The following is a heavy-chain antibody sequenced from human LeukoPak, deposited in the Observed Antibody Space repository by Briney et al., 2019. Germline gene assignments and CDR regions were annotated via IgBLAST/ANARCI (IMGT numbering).Heavy chain of an antibody. CDR3: ARAGSHYYGSGSGFYFDY. Sequence: GGSLRFSCAASGFSFSSYSMNWVRQAPGKGLEWVSYIRSSSSTIYYADSVKGRFTISRDNAKNSLYLQMNSLGDEDTAVYYCARAGSHYYGSGSGFYFDYWGQGTLVTVSS. CDR1: GFSFSSYS. D-gene: IGHD3-10*01. J-gene: IGHJ4*02. V-gene: IGHV3-48*02. CDR2: IRSSSSTI.